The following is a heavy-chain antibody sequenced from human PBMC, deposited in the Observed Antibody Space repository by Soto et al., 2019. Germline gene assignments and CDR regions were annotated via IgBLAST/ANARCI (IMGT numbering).Heavy chain of an antibody. V-gene: IGHV3-48*01. J-gene: IGHJ1*01. CDR3: VKPQATVTTFVNQYFQH. CDR1: GFSFSSYT. Sequence: PGGSLRLSCAASGFSFSSYTMNWVRQAPGKGLEWVSYISSSRSTTYYADSVKGRFTISRDNSKNTLYLQMSSLRAEDTAVYYCVKPQATVTTFVNQYFQHWGQGTLVTVSS. D-gene: IGHD4-17*01. CDR2: ISSSRSTT.